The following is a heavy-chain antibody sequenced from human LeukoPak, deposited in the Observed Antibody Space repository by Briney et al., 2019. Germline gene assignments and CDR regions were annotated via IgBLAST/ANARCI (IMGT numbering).Heavy chain of an antibody. CDR2: IGTAGDT. CDR1: GFSFSSND. V-gene: IGHV3-13*01. Sequence: HSGGSLRLSCAASGFSFSSNDMHWVRQATGKGLEWVSAIGTAGDTYYSGSVKGRFTISKENAKNSLYLQMNSLRAEDTAVYYCAGAAPRVPTYCSGGSCYPKLYGMDVWGQGTTVTVSS. CDR3: AGAAPRVPTYCSGGSCYPKLYGMDV. D-gene: IGHD2-15*01. J-gene: IGHJ6*02.